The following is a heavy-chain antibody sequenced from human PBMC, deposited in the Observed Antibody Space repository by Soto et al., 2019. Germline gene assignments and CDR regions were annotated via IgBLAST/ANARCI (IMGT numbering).Heavy chain of an antibody. Sequence: LKLSWGRCGYIIRWDESGGVRQMTARGLEWMGIIYPGDSDTRYSPSFQGQVTISADKSISTAYLQWSSLKVSDTARYYWARHSSGGTTVDQFVMAVRVQGTMVTVSS. V-gene: IGHV5-51*01. CDR3: ARHSSGGTTVDQFVMAV. D-gene: IGHD3-22*01. CDR1: GYIIRWDE. CDR2: IYPGDSDT. J-gene: IGHJ6*02.